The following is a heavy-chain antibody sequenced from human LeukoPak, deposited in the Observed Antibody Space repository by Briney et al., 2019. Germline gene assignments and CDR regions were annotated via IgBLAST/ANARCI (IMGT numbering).Heavy chain of an antibody. D-gene: IGHD3-22*01. V-gene: IGHV5-51*01. CDR3: ARRDYDNSGSKHADY. J-gene: IGHJ4*02. Sequence: GESLKISCKGSGYRFSSYWIGWVRQMPGKGLEWMGIIYPDDSDTRYSPSFQGQVTISADKSISTAYLQWRSLKASDTAMYYCARRDYDNSGSKHADYWGQGTLVTVSS. CDR1: GYRFSSYW. CDR2: IYPDDSDT.